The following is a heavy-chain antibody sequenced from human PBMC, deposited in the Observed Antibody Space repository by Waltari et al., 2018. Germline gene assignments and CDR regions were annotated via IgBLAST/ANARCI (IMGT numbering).Heavy chain of an antibody. Sequence: EVQLVQSGAEVKKPGESLRISCKGSGYNFTDDWITWVRQMPGKGLEWMGRIHLSYSYINYSPSFEDHVTISVDRSISTAYLQWSSLRASDTAMYYCARTRVRDFYYMDVWGKGTTVTVSS. CDR1: GYNFTDDW. CDR3: ARTRVRDFYYMDV. J-gene: IGHJ6*03. CDR2: IHLSYSYI. V-gene: IGHV5-10-1*01. D-gene: IGHD3-10*01.